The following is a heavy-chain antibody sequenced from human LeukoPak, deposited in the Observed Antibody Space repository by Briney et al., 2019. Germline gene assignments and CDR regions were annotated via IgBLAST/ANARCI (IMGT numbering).Heavy chain of an antibody. CDR2: INHSGST. CDR3: ARVTDSGGYYFDY. Sequence: SETLPLTCAVYGGSFSGYYWSWIRQPPGKGLEWIGEINHSGSTNYNPSLKSRVTISVDTSKNQFSLKLSSVTAADTAVYYCARVTDSGGYYFDYWGQGTLVTVSS. D-gene: IGHD1-26*01. V-gene: IGHV4-34*01. CDR1: GGSFSGYY. J-gene: IGHJ4*02.